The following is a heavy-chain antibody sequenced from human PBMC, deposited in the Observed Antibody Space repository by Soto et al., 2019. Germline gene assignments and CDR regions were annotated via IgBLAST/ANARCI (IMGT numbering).Heavy chain of an antibody. Sequence: GGSLRLSCASSGFTFSNYAMTLVRQAPGKGLKWVSTISGSGGSTYYADSVKGRFTVSRDNSKNTLYLQMNSLRAEDTAVYYCAKFNDGYFDIWGQGTLVTVSS. CDR3: AKFNDGYFDI. J-gene: IGHJ4*02. V-gene: IGHV3-23*01. CDR1: GFTFSNYA. CDR2: ISGSGGST. D-gene: IGHD2-8*01.